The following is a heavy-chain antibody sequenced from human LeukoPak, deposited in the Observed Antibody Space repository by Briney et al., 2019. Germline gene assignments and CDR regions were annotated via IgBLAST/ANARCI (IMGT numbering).Heavy chain of an antibody. J-gene: IGHJ4*02. CDR1: GGSFSGYY. D-gene: IGHD6-19*01. CDR2: INHSGST. CDR3: AGATAVAGTPDY. V-gene: IGHV4-34*01. Sequence: SETLSLTCAAYGGSFSGYYWSWIRQPPGKGLVWIGEINHSGSTNYNPSLKSRVTISVDTSKNQFSLKLSSVTAADTAVYYCAGATAVAGTPDYWGQGTLVTVSS.